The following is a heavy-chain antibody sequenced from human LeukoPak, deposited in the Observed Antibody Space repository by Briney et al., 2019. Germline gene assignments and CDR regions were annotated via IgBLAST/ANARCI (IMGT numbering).Heavy chain of an antibody. CDR1: GFTVSSNY. J-gene: IGHJ4*02. CDR2: IYSGGST. V-gene: IGHV3-53*01. D-gene: IGHD3-10*01. CDR3: ASTPLWFGELFPFY. Sequence: GGSLRLSCAASGFTVSSNYMSWVRQAPGKGLEWVSVIYSGGSTYCADSVKGRFTISRDNSKNTLYLQMNSLRAEDTAVYYCASTPLWFGELFPFYWGQGTLVTVSS.